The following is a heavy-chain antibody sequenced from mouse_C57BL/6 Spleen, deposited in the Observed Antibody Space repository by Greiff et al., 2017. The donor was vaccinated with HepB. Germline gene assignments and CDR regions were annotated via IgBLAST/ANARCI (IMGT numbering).Heavy chain of an antibody. CDR1: GFTFSSYA. J-gene: IGHJ2*01. Sequence: EVKLVESGGGLVKPGGSLKLSCAASGFTFSSYAMSWVRQTPEKRLEWVATISDGGSYTYYPDNVKGRFTISRDNAKNNLYLQMSHLKSEDTAMYYCAREVAVYDGPFDYWGQGTTLTVSS. D-gene: IGHD2-3*01. V-gene: IGHV5-4*01. CDR2: ISDGGSYT. CDR3: AREVAVYDGPFDY.